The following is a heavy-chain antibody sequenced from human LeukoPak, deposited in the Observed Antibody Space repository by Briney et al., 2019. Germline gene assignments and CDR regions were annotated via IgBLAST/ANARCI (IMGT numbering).Heavy chain of an antibody. V-gene: IGHV3-23*01. CDR2: ILGSGRSA. D-gene: IGHD3-9*01. CDR1: GFTFNNYA. CDR3: SKWGDYDVLTGYYDSDF. Sequence: GGSLRLSCAASGFTFNNYAMSSVRQAPGKGLEWVSAILGSGRSAYYADSVKGRFTISRDNSKNSLFLQMNSLRVEDTALYYCSKWGDYDVLTGYYDSDFWGQGTLVTVSA. J-gene: IGHJ4*02.